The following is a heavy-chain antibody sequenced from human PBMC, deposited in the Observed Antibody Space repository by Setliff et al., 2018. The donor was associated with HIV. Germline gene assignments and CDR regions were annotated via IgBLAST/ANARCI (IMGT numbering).Heavy chain of an antibody. D-gene: IGHD2-15*01. V-gene: IGHV4-34*01. Sequence: SETLSLTCAVYGGSFSGYYWPWIRQPPGRGLEWIGEIIHSGGTNYNRSLKSRVTISADTSKNQFSLNLSSVTAADTAVYYCARGGLGVVGAIDYWSQGTLVTVSS. CDR1: GGSFSGYY. CDR3: ARGGLGVVGAIDY. J-gene: IGHJ4*02. CDR2: IIHSGGT.